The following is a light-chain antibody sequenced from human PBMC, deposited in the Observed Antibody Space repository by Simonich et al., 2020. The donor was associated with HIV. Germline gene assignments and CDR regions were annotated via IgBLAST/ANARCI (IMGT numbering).Light chain of an antibody. V-gene: IGKV1-39*01. CDR3: QQSYSTPYT. J-gene: IGKJ2*01. CDR1: QSISSY. CDR2: AAS. Sequence: DIQMTQSPSSLSASVGDRVTITCRASQSISSYLNWYQQKPGKAPKRLIYAASSLQSGVPSRFSGSGSGTDFTLTISSLQPEDFATYSCQQSYSTPYTFGQGTKLEIK.